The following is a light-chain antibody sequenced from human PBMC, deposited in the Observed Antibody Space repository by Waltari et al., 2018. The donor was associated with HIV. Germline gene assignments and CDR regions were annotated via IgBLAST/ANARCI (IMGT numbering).Light chain of an antibody. J-gene: IGLJ2*01. CDR3: SSYSATNTVV. Sequence: QSALTQPPSVSGSPGQSVTLSSAGTNSDIGGYDRVSWYQQPPGTAPKLLIYEVTNRPSGVPGRFSASKSGTTASLTISGLQAGDEGDYYCSSYSATNTVVFGGGTKLTVL. V-gene: IGLV2-18*02. CDR2: EVT. CDR1: NSDIGGYDR.